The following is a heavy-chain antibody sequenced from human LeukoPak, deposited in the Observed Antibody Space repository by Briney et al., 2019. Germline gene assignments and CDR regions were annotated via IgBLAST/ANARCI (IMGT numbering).Heavy chain of an antibody. CDR1: GFTFSGYA. J-gene: IGHJ4*02. V-gene: IGHV3-64*01. Sequence: GGSLRLSCAASGFTFSGYAMHWVRQAPGKGLEYVSTISSNGGSTYYANSVRGRFTISRDNSKHTLYLQMGSLRAEDMAVYYCARGVGYYDSSGYVMDYFDYWGQGTLVTVSS. CDR2: ISSNGGST. D-gene: IGHD3-22*01. CDR3: ARGVGYYDSSGYVMDYFDY.